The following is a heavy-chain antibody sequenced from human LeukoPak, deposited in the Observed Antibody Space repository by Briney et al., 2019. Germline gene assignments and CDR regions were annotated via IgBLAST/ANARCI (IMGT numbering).Heavy chain of an antibody. CDR1: GFTFSSYS. CDR3: AREDG. D-gene: IGHD5-24*01. Sequence: GGSLRLSCAASGFTFSSYSMNWVRQAPGKGLEWVSYISSSSTIYYADSVKGRFTISRDNAKNSLYLQMNSLRAEDTAVYYCAREDGWGQGTLVTVSS. CDR2: ISSSSTI. J-gene: IGHJ4*02. V-gene: IGHV3-48*01.